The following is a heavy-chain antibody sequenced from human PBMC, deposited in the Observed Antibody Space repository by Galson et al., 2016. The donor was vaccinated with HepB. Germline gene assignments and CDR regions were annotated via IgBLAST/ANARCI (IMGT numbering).Heavy chain of an antibody. J-gene: IGHJ3*01. CDR3: AKDAGGAINFYGCFDL. V-gene: IGHV1-46*04. Sequence: SVKVSCKASGYMFTSDYIHWVRQAPGQGLEWMGVIDPSGGSTNYAQRLEGRLTLTRDRSTTTVYMELRGLSSEDTAIYYCAKDAGGAINFYGCFDLWGQGTMVTVSS. CDR2: IDPSGGST. CDR1: GYMFTSDY. D-gene: IGHD3-10*01.